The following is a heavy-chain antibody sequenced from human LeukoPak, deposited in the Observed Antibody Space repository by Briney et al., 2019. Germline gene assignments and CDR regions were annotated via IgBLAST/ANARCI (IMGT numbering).Heavy chain of an antibody. CDR3: ARDGYCSSTSCDLPMDYYYYYMDV. CDR2: IYYSGST. V-gene: IGHV4-39*07. Sequence: SETLSLTCTVSGGSISSGSYYWSWIRQPPGKGLEWIGSIYYSGSTYYNPSLKSRVTISVDTSKNQFSLKLSSVTAADTAVYYCARDGYCSSTSCDLPMDYYYYYMDVWGKGTAVTISS. J-gene: IGHJ6*03. CDR1: GGSISSGSYY. D-gene: IGHD2-2*03.